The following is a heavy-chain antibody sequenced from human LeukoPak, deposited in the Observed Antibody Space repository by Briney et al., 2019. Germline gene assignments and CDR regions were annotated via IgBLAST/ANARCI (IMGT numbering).Heavy chain of an antibody. CDR2: IIPIFGTA. V-gene: IGHV1-69*13. J-gene: IGHJ4*02. CDR3: ASLYYYDSSGYSEASDY. CDR1: GGTFSSYA. Sequence: GASVKVSCKASGGTFSSYAISWVRQAPGQGLEWMGGIIPIFGTANYAQKFQGRVTITADESTSTGYMELSSLRSEDTAVYYCASLYYYDSSGYSEASDYWGQGTLVTVSS. D-gene: IGHD3-22*01.